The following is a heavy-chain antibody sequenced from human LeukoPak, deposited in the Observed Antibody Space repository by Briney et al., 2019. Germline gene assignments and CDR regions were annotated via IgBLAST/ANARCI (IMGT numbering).Heavy chain of an antibody. Sequence: PGGSLRLSCAASGVTFNTYSMNWVRQAPGKGLEWVSSISSSSSYIYYSDSVKGRFTISRDNAKNSLYLQMNSLRAEDTAVYFCASRYCSGGSCYCDRYWGQGTLVTVSS. CDR2: ISSSSSYI. V-gene: IGHV3-21*01. CDR1: GVTFNTYS. J-gene: IGHJ4*02. D-gene: IGHD2-15*01. CDR3: ASRYCSGGSCYCDRY.